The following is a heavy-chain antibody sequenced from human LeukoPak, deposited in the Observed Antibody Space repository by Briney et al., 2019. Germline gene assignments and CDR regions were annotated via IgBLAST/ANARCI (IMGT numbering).Heavy chain of an antibody. CDR2: IYSSGDT. Sequence: SETLSLTCTVSSGSISRYFWSWIRQPPGKGLEWIGYIYSSGDTNYNPSLKSRVTISVDTSKNQFSLTLNSVSAADTAVYFCARHGKMAIPGYLDFWGQGTPVTVSS. J-gene: IGHJ4*02. CDR1: SGSISRYF. D-gene: IGHD2-21*01. CDR3: ARHGKMAIPGYLDF. V-gene: IGHV4-59*08.